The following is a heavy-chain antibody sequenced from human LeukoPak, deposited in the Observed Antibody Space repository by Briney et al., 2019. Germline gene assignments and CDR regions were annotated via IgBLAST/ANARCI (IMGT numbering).Heavy chain of an antibody. D-gene: IGHD6-19*01. J-gene: IGHJ4*02. V-gene: IGHV3-9*01. Sequence: GGSLRLSCAASGFTFDNYAMHWVRQAPGKGLEWLSIISWNSGYISYADSVKGRFTISRDNAKKSLDLQMNSLRAEDTAFYYCAKVRGTYSSGYFFDDWGQGTLVTVSS. CDR3: AKVRGTYSSGYFFDD. CDR2: ISWNSGYI. CDR1: GFTFDNYA.